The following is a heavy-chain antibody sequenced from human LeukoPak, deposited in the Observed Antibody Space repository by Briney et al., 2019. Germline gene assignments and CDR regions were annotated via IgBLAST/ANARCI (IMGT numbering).Heavy chain of an antibody. CDR2: IIPIFGTA. Sequence: SVKVSCKASGGTFSSYAISWVRQAPGQGLEWMGRIIPIFGTANYAQKFQGRVTITTDESTSTAYMELSSLRSEDTAVYYCAREIRSLSYGNEFFDYWGQGTLVTVSS. D-gene: IGHD5-18*01. J-gene: IGHJ4*02. CDR1: GGTFSSYA. V-gene: IGHV1-69*05. CDR3: AREIRSLSYGNEFFDY.